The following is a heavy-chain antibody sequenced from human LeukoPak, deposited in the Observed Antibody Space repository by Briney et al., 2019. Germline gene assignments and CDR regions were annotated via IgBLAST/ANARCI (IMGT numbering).Heavy chain of an antibody. D-gene: IGHD1-26*01. CDR3: AGGPQYSGSYGD. J-gene: IGHJ4*02. CDR1: GFNFSDYE. CDR2: ISNSGDIR. V-gene: IGHV3-48*03. Sequence: GGSLRLSCVVSGFNFSDYEMAWVRQAPGMGLEWISYISNSGDIRRYADAVKGRFAISRDNAKNSVSLQMNSLRADDTGLYFCAGGPQYSGSYGDWGQGTLDTVSS.